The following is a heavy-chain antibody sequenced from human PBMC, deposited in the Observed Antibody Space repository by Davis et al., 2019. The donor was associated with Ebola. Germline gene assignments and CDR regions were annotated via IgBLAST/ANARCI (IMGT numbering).Heavy chain of an antibody. CDR2: IYPGDSDT. D-gene: IGHD1-1*01. CDR1: GSSFTTYW. Sequence: GESLKISCTGSGSSFTTYWIAWVRQTPAKGLEWMGIIYPGDSDTRYSPSFQGQVTISSDKSISTAYLQWSSLKASDTAMYYCARQHDPEEDYWGQGTLVTVSS. J-gene: IGHJ4*02. V-gene: IGHV5-51*01. CDR3: ARQHDPEEDY.